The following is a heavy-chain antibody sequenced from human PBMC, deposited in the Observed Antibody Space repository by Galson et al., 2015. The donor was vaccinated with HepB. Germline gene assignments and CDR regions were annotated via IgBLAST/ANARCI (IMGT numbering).Heavy chain of an antibody. CDR3: IGSYLAN. J-gene: IGHJ4*02. Sequence: SLRLSCAVSGFTFSDAWMSWVRQAPGKGLEWVGHILTKTDGGTAAYAAPVKGRFTISRDDSINTLYLQMSSLKTEDTAVYYCIGSYLANWGQGTRVTVSS. CDR2: ILTKTDGGTA. V-gene: IGHV3-15*01. CDR1: GFTFSDAW. D-gene: IGHD3-10*01.